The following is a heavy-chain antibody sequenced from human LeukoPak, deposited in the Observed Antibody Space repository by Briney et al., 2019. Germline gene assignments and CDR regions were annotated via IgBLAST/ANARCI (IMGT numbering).Heavy chain of an antibody. CDR3: ARDLLSSSWVYFQH. Sequence: PSETLSLTCTVSGGAIRSYYWSWIRQPPGKGLEWIGYIYYSGSTNYNPSLKSRVTISVDTSKNQFSLKLSSVTAADTAVHYCARDLLSSSWVYFQHWGQGTLVTVSS. V-gene: IGHV4-59*01. CDR2: IYYSGST. CDR1: GGAIRSYY. D-gene: IGHD6-13*01. J-gene: IGHJ1*01.